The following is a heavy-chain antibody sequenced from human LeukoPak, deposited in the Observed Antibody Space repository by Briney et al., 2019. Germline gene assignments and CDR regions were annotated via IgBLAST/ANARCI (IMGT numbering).Heavy chain of an antibody. D-gene: IGHD2-15*01. CDR2: ISSSSHSI. V-gene: IGHV3-48*01. CDR3: AREDCSGGSCYKPNPNWFDP. J-gene: IGHJ5*02. Sequence: GGSLRLSCAASGFAFSNYNMNWVRQAPGKGLEGVSYISSSSHSIYYADSVKGRFTISRDNSKNTLYLQMNSLRAEDTAVYYCAREDCSGGSCYKPNPNWFDPWGQGTLVTVSS. CDR1: GFAFSNYN.